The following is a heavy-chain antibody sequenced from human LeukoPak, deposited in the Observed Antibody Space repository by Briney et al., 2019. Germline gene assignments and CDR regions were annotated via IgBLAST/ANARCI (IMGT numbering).Heavy chain of an antibody. CDR1: GDSLTSGSRY. V-gene: IGHV4-61*09. CDR2: LYSSTRT. J-gene: IGHJ6*04. Sequence: SQTLPLTCTVSGDSLTSGSRYWSWIRQPAGKGLEWIGHLYSSTRTTYNPSLESRVTISGDTAKNQFSLKLDSVTAADTAVYFCARCMSELDYGDYAYYYHMDVWGKGTKVTVSS. D-gene: IGHD4-17*01. CDR3: ARCMSELDYGDYAYYYHMDV.